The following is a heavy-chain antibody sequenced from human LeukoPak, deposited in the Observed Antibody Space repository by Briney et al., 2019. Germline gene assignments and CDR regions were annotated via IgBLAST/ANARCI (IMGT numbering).Heavy chain of an antibody. CDR1: GGSISSGDYY. D-gene: IGHD3-22*01. Sequence: PSETLSLTCTVSGGSISSGDYYWSWIRQPPGKGLEWIGYIYYSGSTYYNPSLKSRVTISVDTSKNQFSLKLSSVTAADTAVYYCARVVVNLTHGGYYYFFDYWGQGTLVTVSS. J-gene: IGHJ4*02. CDR2: IYYSGST. V-gene: IGHV4-30-4*08. CDR3: ARVVVNLTHGGYYYFFDY.